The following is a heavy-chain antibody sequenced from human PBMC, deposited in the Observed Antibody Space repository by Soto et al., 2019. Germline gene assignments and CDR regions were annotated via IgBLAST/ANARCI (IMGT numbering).Heavy chain of an antibody. CDR1: GFTFSSYG. J-gene: IGHJ6*02. Sequence: GGSLRLSCAASGFTFSSYGMHWVRQAPGKGLEWVAVIWYDGSNKYYADSVKGRFTISRDNSKNTLYLQMNSLRAEDTAVYYCARERDIVVVPAAIDLYYYYGMDVWGQGTTVTVSS. D-gene: IGHD2-2*01. CDR3: ARERDIVVVPAAIDLYYYYGMDV. V-gene: IGHV3-33*01. CDR2: IWYDGSNK.